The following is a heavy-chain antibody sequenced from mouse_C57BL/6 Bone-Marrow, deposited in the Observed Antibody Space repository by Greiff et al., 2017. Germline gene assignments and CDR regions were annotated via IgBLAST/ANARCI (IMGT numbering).Heavy chain of an antibody. J-gene: IGHJ3*01. V-gene: IGHV1-39*01. D-gene: IGHD2-5*01. Sequence: VQLQQSGPELVKPGASVKISCKASGYSFTDYNMNWVKQSNGKSLEWIGVINPNYGTTSYNQKFKGKATLTVDQSSSTAYMQLNSLTSEDSAVYYCARGSAYYSNYGRGLFAYWGQGTLVTVSA. CDR3: ARGSAYYSNYGRGLFAY. CDR1: GYSFTDYN. CDR2: INPNYGTT.